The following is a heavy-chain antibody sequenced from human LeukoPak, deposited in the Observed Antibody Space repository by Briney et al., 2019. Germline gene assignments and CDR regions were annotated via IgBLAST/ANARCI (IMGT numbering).Heavy chain of an antibody. Sequence: PSETLSLTCTVSGGSISSYYWSWIRQPPGKGLEWIGYIYYSGSTNYNPSLKSRVTISVDTSKNQFSLKLSSVTAADTAVYYCARGAYYDFWSGSIDYYYMDVWGKGTTVTVSS. CDR2: IYYSGST. D-gene: IGHD3-3*01. V-gene: IGHV4-59*12. CDR1: GGSISSYY. CDR3: ARGAYYDFWSGSIDYYYMDV. J-gene: IGHJ6*03.